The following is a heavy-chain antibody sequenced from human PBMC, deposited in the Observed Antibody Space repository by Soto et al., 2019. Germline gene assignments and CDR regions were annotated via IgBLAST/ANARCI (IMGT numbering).Heavy chain of an antibody. CDR1: GVSVSSPKYF. Sequence: QLQLEESGPGRVKPSETLSLTCTVSGVSVSSPKYFWGWIRQTPGKGLEWLGSIHYPASTYYSKSRVTISVDTSRNQISLNLTSVTAADTAVYYCARSRGPRNRNAFDVWGQGTMVTVSA. J-gene: IGHJ3*01. CDR2: IHYPAST. CDR3: ARSRGPRNRNAFDV. D-gene: IGHD3-10*01. V-gene: IGHV4-39*01.